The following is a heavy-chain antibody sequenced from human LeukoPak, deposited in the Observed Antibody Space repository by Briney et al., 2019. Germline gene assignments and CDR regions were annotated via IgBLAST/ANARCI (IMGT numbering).Heavy chain of an antibody. J-gene: IGHJ4*02. CDR1: GFTFSDHY. CDR2: SRNRAESYTT. Sequence: SGGSLRLSCAVSGFTFSDHYMDWVRQAPGKGLEWVGRSRNRAESYTTDYAASVKGRFTISRDDSKSTLYLQMNSLETEDTAVYYCSRDATGDHWGQGTLVSVSS. CDR3: SRDATGDH. V-gene: IGHV3-72*01.